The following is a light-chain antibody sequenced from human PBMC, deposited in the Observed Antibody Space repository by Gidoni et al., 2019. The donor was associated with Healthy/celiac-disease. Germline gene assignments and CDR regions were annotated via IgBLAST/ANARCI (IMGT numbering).Light chain of an antibody. V-gene: IGKV4-1*01. CDR3: KQYYSTPQT. CDR2: WAS. CDR1: QSVLYISNNKNY. J-gene: IGKJ1*01. Sequence: DIVITQSPDSLPVSLGERATINCKSSQSVLYISNNKNYLAWYQQKPGQPPKLLIYWASTRESGVTDRFSGRGSGKDFTLTISRLKAEDVEVYYWKQYYSTPQTFXQXTKVEIK.